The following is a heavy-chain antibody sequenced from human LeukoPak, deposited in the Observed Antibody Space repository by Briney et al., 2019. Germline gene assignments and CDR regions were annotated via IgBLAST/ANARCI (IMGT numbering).Heavy chain of an antibody. CDR3: ASLLRYAFDI. CDR1: GGSFSGYY. V-gene: IGHV4-34*01. D-gene: IGHD2-15*01. J-gene: IGHJ3*02. Sequence: SETLSLTCAVYGGSFSGYYWSWIRQPPGKGLEWIGEINHSGSTYYNPSLKSRVTISVDTSKNQFSLKLSSVTAADTAVYYCASLLRYAFDIWGQGTMVTVSS. CDR2: INHSGST.